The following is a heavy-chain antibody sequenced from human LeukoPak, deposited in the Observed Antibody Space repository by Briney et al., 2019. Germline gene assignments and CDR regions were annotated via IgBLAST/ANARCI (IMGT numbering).Heavy chain of an antibody. CDR2: IGAHNANT. Sequence: ASVNVSFKAFGYTFTSYVTWVRQAPGQGPEWMGWIGAHNANTNYALKLQGRVTMTTDTSTNTAYMELRSLRSDDTAVYYCARGSKSADYYDSSKYAAIYDAFDIWGQGTMVTVSS. CDR3: ARGSKSADYYDSSKYAAIYDAFDI. CDR1: GYTFTSY. V-gene: IGHV1-18*01. J-gene: IGHJ3*02. D-gene: IGHD3-22*01.